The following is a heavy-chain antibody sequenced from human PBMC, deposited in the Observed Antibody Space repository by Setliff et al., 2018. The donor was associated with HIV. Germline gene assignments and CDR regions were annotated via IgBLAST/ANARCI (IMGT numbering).Heavy chain of an antibody. CDR2: IYYSGST. D-gene: IGHD3-3*01. Sequence: PSETLSLTCTVSGGSISSYYWSWIRQPPGKGLEWIGYIYYSGSTNYNPSLKSRVTISVDTSKNQFSLKLSSVIAADPAVYYCARIFGDQEYYYGMDVWGQGTTVTVSS. CDR1: GGSISSYY. CDR3: ARIFGDQEYYYGMDV. J-gene: IGHJ6*02. V-gene: IGHV4-59*01.